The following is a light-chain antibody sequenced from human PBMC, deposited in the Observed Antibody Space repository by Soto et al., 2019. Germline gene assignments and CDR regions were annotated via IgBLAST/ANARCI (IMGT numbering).Light chain of an antibody. CDR2: DVS. CDR3: SSYTSSSIYV. Sequence: QSALTQPASVSGSPGQSTTISCTGTSSDVGGYNYVSWYQQHPGKAPKLMIYDVSNRPSGVSNRFSGSKSGNTASLTISGLQAEDEADYYCSSYTSSSIYVFGTGTKLTVL. V-gene: IGLV2-14*01. J-gene: IGLJ1*01. CDR1: SSDVGGYNY.